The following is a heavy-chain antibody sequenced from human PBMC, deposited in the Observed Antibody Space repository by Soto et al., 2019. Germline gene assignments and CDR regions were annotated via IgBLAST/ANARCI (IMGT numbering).Heavy chain of an antibody. CDR1: GYTFTSYG. CDR3: AGGWFGEFVVSFDY. J-gene: IGHJ4*02. Sequence: QVQLVQSGAEVKKPGASVKVSCKASGYTFTSYGISWVRQAPGQGLEWMGWNSAYNGNTNYAQKLQGRVTMTTDTSTSTDYLEVMGLSSDYTAVYYCAGGWFGEFVVSFDYWGQGTLVTVSS. D-gene: IGHD3-10*01. CDR2: NSAYNGNT. V-gene: IGHV1-18*01.